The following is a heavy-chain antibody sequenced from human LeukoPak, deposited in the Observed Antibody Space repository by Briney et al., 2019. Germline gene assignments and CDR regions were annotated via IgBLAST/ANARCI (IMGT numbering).Heavy chain of an antibody. J-gene: IGHJ4*02. CDR3: ARANWGFHFDY. Sequence: PSETLSLTCTVSGGSTTDYFWSWIRQPAGKGLEWIGRIYSSGSTNYNASLKSRVTMSVDTSKNQFSLKLSSVTAADTAVYYCARANWGFHFDYWGQGTLVTVSS. V-gene: IGHV4-4*07. D-gene: IGHD7-27*01. CDR2: IYSSGST. CDR1: GGSTTDYF.